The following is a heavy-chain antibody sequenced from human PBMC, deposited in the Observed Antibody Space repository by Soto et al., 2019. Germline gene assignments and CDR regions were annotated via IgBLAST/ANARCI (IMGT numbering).Heavy chain of an antibody. Sequence: EVQLLESGGGLVQPGGSLRLSCAASGFTFNIYAMTWVRQAPGKGLEWVSASSGGGDTTSYADSVKGRFTVSRDGSKNTLYLQMSSLRAEATALYYCAKGRGGSGSLTPRVDFWGQGTLVTVSS. J-gene: IGHJ4*02. CDR2: SSGGGDTT. CDR3: AKGRGGSGSLTPRVDF. CDR1: GFTFNIYA. V-gene: IGHV3-23*01. D-gene: IGHD3-10*01.